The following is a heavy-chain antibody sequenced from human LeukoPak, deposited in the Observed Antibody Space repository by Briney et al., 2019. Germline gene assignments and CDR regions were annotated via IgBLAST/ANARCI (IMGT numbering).Heavy chain of an antibody. CDR2: INPSGGST. V-gene: IGHV1-46*01. CDR3: ARVGANYYASGGFLDI. Sequence: PAASVKVSCKASGYTFTSYYMHWVRQAPGQGLEWMGIINPSGGSTSYAQKFQGRVTMTRDTSTSTVYMELSSLRSDDTAVYYCARVGANYYASGGFLDIWGQGTKVTVSS. J-gene: IGHJ3*02. D-gene: IGHD3-10*01. CDR1: GYTFTSYY.